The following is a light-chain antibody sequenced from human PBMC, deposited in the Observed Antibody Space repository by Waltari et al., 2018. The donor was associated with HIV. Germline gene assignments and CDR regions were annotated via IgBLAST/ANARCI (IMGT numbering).Light chain of an antibody. J-gene: IGLJ3*02. CDR3: QSADSSGTWV. CDR1: ALPKQY. CDR2: KDT. V-gene: IGLV3-25*03. Sequence: SYELTQPPSVSVSPGQTARITCSVDALPKQYAYWYHQKPGQAPVLVIYKDTERPSGIPERFSGSSSGKTVTLTISGVQAEDEADYYCQSADSSGTWVFGGGTKLTVL.